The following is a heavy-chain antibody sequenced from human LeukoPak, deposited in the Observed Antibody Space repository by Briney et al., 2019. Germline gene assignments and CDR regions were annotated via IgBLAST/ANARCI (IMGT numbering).Heavy chain of an antibody. J-gene: IGHJ4*02. Sequence: SETLSLTCTVSGGSISSYYWSWIRQPPGKGLEWIGYIFYSGGTNYNPFLKSRVTMSVDTSKTQFSLKLSSVTAADTAVYYCARGVGLHVYYFDYWGQGSLVTVSS. CDR3: ARGVGLHVYYFDY. CDR2: IFYSGGT. CDR1: GGSISSYY. D-gene: IGHD3-16*01. V-gene: IGHV4-59*01.